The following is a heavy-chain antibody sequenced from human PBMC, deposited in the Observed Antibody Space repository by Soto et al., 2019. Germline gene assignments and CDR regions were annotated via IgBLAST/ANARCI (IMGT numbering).Heavy chain of an antibody. CDR1: GFSFSSYT. CDR3: TRAHEVAWFDS. J-gene: IGHJ5*01. CDR2: ITNRGTHT. D-gene: IGHD2-15*01. V-gene: IGHV3-21*06. Sequence: GGSLRLSCTASGFSFSSYTMNWVRQAPGKGLQWVASITNRGTHTYSADSVKGRFTISRDNDKNSLYLQMDNLRAEDTATYYCTRAHEVAWFDSWGLGTMLTLSS.